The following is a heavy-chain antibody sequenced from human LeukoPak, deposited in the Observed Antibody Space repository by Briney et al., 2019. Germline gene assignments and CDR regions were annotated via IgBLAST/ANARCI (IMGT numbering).Heavy chain of an antibody. Sequence: ASVKVSCKASGYTFTSYGISWVRQAPGQGLEWMGWINPNSGGTNYAQKFQGRVTMTRDTSISTAHMELSRLRSDDTAVYYCARDPRWNPAMVHYYYYYMDVWGKGTTVTVSS. V-gene: IGHV1-2*02. J-gene: IGHJ6*03. D-gene: IGHD5-18*01. CDR1: GYTFTSYG. CDR2: INPNSGGT. CDR3: ARDPRWNPAMVHYYYYYMDV.